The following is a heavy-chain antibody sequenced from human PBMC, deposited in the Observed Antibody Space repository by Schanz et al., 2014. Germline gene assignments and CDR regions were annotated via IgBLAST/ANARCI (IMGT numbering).Heavy chain of an antibody. D-gene: IGHD1-1*01. J-gene: IGHJ4*02. CDR1: GFIFGSSV. CDR2: ITGASDHI. Sequence: EVQLLESGGGLIQPGGSLRLSCAASGFIFGSSVMAWVRQAPGKGLEWVSGITGASDHIDYAESVKGRFTISRDNSKNTLYLQMNSLRAEDTAVYFCAKIERNEDWGQGTLVTVFS. V-gene: IGHV3-23*01. CDR3: AKIERNED.